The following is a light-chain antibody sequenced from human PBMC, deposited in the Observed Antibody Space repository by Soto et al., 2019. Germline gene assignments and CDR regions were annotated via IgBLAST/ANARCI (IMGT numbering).Light chain of an antibody. Sequence: EIVLTQSPAALSVSPGGRATLSCRASQDVMYDLAWYQQKPGQAPRLLVYGASTRATDAPPRFRGSGSGREFSLTISSLQSEDFATYYCQQYRSWPRTFGQGTRWISN. J-gene: IGKJ1*01. CDR1: QDVMYD. CDR3: QQYRSWPRT. V-gene: IGKV3-15*01. CDR2: GAS.